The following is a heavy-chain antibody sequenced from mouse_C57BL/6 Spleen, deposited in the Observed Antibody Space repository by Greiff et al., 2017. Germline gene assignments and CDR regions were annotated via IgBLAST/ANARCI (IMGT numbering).Heavy chain of an antibody. CDR3: ARDLLRYARDD. Sequence: QVQLQQPGAELVKPGASVKLSCKASGYTFTSYWMQWVKQRPGQGLEWIGEIDPSDSYTNYNQKFKGKATLTVDTSSSTAYMQLSSLTSEDSAVCDCARDLLRYARDDWGKGTSVTVSS. V-gene: IGHV1-50*01. CDR2: IDPSDSYT. CDR1: GYTFTSYW. D-gene: IGHD1-1*01. J-gene: IGHJ4*01.